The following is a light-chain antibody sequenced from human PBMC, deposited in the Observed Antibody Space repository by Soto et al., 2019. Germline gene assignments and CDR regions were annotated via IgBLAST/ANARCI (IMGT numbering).Light chain of an antibody. Sequence: DIVMTQSPDSLAVSLGERATINCKSSQSVLYSSNNKNYLAWYQQKPGQPPKLLIYWASTRESGVPDRFSGSGSGTDFPLTISSRRAEEGAVYSCQKYYSTPVIFGRGPKLEIK. J-gene: IGKJ2*01. CDR3: QKYYSTPVI. V-gene: IGKV4-1*01. CDR1: QSVLYSSNNKNY. CDR2: WAS.